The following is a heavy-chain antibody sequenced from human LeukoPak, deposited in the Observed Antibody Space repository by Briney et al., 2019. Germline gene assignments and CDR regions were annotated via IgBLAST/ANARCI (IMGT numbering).Heavy chain of an antibody. J-gene: IGHJ6*02. D-gene: IGHD2-2*01. CDR1: GGTFSSYA. CDR2: IIPIFGTA. CDR3: ARDCSSTSCYYYYYYYGMDV. Sequence: SVKVSCKASGGTFSSYAISWVRQAPGQGLEWMGGIIPIFGTANYAQKFQGRVTITADESTSTAYMELSSLRSEDTAVYYCARDCSSTSCYYYYYYYGMDVWGQGTTVTVSS. V-gene: IGHV1-69*13.